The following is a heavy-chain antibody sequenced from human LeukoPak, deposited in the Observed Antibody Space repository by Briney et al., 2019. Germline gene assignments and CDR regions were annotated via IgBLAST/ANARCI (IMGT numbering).Heavy chain of an antibody. Sequence: SETLSLTCSVSGGSISNYYWSWIRQPPGKGLEWIGEINHSGSTNYNPSLKSRVTISVDTSKNQFSLKLSSVTAADTAVYYCARGGYSSGWYWNYFDYWGQGTLVTVSS. CDR2: INHSGST. J-gene: IGHJ4*02. CDR1: GGSISNYY. V-gene: IGHV4-34*01. D-gene: IGHD6-19*01. CDR3: ARGGYSSGWYWNYFDY.